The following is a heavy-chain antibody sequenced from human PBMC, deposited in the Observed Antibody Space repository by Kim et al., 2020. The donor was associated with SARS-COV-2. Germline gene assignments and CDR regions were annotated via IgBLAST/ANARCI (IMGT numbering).Heavy chain of an antibody. CDR2: INHSGST. V-gene: IGHV4-34*01. CDR1: GGSFSGYY. J-gene: IGHJ4*02. D-gene: IGHD1-26*01. Sequence: SETLSLTCAVYGGSFSGYYWSWIRQPPGKGLEWIGEINHSGSTNYNPSLKSRVTISVDTSKNQFSLKLSSVTAADTAVYYCATGEGSYSSGFDYWGQGTLVTVSS. CDR3: ATGEGSYSSGFDY.